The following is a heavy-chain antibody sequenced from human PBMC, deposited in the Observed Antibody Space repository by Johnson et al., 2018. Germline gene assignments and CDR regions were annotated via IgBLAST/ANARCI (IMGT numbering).Heavy chain of an antibody. V-gene: IGHV1-69*04. J-gene: IGHJ6*02. CDR3: SRDRYYDILTGYSSYYYGMDV. CDR2: IIPILDIA. D-gene: IGHD3-9*01. Sequence: QVQLVQSGAEVKKPGSSXKVSCKASGGTFSSYTISWVRQAPGQGLEWMGRIIPILDIANYAQKFQGRVTITADESTSTAYMELSSLRSEDTAVYYCSRDRYYDILTGYSSYYYGMDVWGQGTTVTVSS. CDR1: GGTFSSYT.